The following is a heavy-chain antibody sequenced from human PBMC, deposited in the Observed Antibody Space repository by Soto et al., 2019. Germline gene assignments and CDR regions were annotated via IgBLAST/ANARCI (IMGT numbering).Heavy chain of an antibody. CDR2: INPNDGHT. V-gene: IGHV1-2*02. J-gene: IGHJ5*02. CDR1: GDSFNDYY. Sequence: ASVKVSCKTSGDSFNDYYIHWVRQAPGQGLEWMGWINPNDGHTNYAQKLQGRVTVARDTSMRTVYMELRSLRSDDTAVYYCARDSDYYDSSVGAGAPWGWFDPWGQGTLVTVSS. D-gene: IGHD3-22*01. CDR3: ARDSDYYDSSVGAGAPWGWFDP.